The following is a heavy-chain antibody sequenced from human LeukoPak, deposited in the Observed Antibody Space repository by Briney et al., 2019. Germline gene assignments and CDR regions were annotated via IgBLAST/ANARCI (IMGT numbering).Heavy chain of an antibody. CDR3: ARDRGVVTMRNYYYGMDV. CDR2: IYYSGST. Sequence: SETLSLTCTVSGGSISSSSYYWGWIRQPPGKGLEWIGSIYYSGSTYYNPSLKSRVTISVDTSKNQFSLKLSSVTAADTAVYYCARDRGVVTMRNYYYGMDVWGQGTTVTVSS. D-gene: IGHD3-10*01. CDR1: GGSISSSSYY. V-gene: IGHV4-39*02. J-gene: IGHJ6*02.